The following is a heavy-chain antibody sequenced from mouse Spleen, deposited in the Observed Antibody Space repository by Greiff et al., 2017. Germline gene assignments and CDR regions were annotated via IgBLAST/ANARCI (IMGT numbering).Heavy chain of an antibody. CDR3: ARGRALTNYFDY. CDR2: ISSGGSYT. CDR1: GFTFSSYA. J-gene: IGHJ2*01. D-gene: IGHD1-3*01. V-gene: IGHV5-9-3*01. Sequence: EVHLVESGGGLVKPGGSLKLSCAASGFTFSSYAMSWVRQTPEKRLEWVATISSGGSYTYYPDSVKGRFTISRDNAKNTLYLQMSSLRSEDTAMYYCARGRALTNYFDYWGQGTTLTVSS.